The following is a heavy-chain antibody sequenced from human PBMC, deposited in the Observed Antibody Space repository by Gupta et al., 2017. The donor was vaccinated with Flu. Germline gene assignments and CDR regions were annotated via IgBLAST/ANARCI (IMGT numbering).Heavy chain of an antibody. D-gene: IGHD2-15*01. Sequence: QVQLQEAGPGLVKPSQTLSLTCTASGGSIGSDDPYWTWSRQPPGKGLEWIGSIYYSGSTPYNPPLMSRATISVDTSKNQFSLRPRTVTASDAAVYVCARGLQVNWFDPWGQGTLVTVSS. CDR2: IYYSGST. J-gene: IGHJ5*02. CDR1: GGSIGSDDPY. V-gene: IGHV4-30-4*08. CDR3: ARGLQVNWFDP.